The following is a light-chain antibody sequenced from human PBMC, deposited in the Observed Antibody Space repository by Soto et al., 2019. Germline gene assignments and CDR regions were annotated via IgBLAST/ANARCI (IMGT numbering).Light chain of an antibody. V-gene: IGLV3-21*02. Sequence: SYELTQPPSVSVAPGQTARITCGGNNIGSKSVHWYQQKPGQAPAVVVYDNSDRPSGIPERFYGSNSGNTATLTISRVEAGDDADYYCQVWDYSCGLYYVFGPGTKVTVL. CDR3: QVWDYSCGLYYV. CDR2: DNS. CDR1: NIGSKS. J-gene: IGLJ1*01.